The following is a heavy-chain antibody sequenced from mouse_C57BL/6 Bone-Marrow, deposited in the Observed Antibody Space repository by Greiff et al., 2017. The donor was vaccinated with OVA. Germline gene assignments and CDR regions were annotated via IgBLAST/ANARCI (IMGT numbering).Heavy chain of an antibody. V-gene: IGHV5-17*01. CDR1: GFTFSDYG. J-gene: IGHJ1*03. CDR3: ARGVYDYDGTYWYFDV. D-gene: IGHD2-4*01. CDR2: ISSGSSTI. Sequence: DVQLVESGGGLVKPGGSLKLSCAASGFTFSDYGMHWVRQAPEKGLEWVAYISSGSSTIYYADTVKGRFTISRDNAKNTLFLQMTSLRSDDTAMYYCARGVYDYDGTYWYFDVWGTGTTVTVSS.